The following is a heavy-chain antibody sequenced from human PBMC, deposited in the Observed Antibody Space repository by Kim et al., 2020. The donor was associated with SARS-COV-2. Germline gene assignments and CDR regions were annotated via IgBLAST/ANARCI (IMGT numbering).Heavy chain of an antibody. Sequence: SETLSLTCTVSGGSISNTNYFWVWIRQCQGKDLVWNGSYHYSGNTYSNPSLGGRVTISADMSKTQFSLKLNSVTAADTADYYCAEHKRCEDYVEYWGQ. CDR3: AEHKRCEDYVEY. J-gene: IGHJ4*02. V-gene: IGHV4-39*07. CDR1: GGSISNTNYF. CDR2: YHYSGNT.